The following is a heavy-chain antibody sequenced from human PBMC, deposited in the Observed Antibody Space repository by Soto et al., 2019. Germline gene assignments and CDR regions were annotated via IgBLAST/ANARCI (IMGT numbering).Heavy chain of an antibody. J-gene: IGHJ6*02. CDR2: ISGSGGYT. Sequence: EVQLLESGGGLVQPGGSLRLSCAVSGFTFSTYAMSWVRQAPGKGLEWVSVISGSGGYTYYADSVKGRFTISRDNSKNTVGLQMNSLKAEDTAVYYCAKHWRDIVVVAKNLRIMRFSSGMDVWGQGTTVTVSS. V-gene: IGHV3-23*01. D-gene: IGHD2-2*01. CDR3: AKHWRDIVVVAKNLRIMRFSSGMDV. CDR1: GFTFSTYA.